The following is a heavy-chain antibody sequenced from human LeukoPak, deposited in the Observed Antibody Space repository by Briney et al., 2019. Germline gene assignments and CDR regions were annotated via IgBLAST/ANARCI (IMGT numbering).Heavy chain of an antibody. V-gene: IGHV1-8*01. J-gene: IGHJ4*02. D-gene: IGHD1-26*01. CDR3: ARVNGAVDY. Sequence: ASVKVSCKASGYTFTTYDINWVRQATGQGLGWMGWMNPNSAKTGYAQKFQGRVTMTMDPSINTAYMELSSLRSEDTAVYYCARVNGAVDYWGQGTLVTVSS. CDR2: MNPNSAKT. CDR1: GYTFTTYD.